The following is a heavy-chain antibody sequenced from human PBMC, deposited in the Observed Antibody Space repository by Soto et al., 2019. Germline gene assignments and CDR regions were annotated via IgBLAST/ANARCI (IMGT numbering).Heavy chain of an antibody. D-gene: IGHD2-8*01. J-gene: IGHJ3*02. V-gene: IGHV4-31*03. CDR1: GGSISSGGYY. CDR2: IYYSGST. Sequence: QVQLQESGPGLVKPSQTLSLTCTVSGGSISSGGYYWSWIRQHPGKGLEWIGYIYYSGSTYYNPSLKIRVTISVDTSKNQFSLKLSSVTAADTAVYYCARVGDGVYAMTFDIWGQGTMVTVSS. CDR3: ARVGDGVYAMTFDI.